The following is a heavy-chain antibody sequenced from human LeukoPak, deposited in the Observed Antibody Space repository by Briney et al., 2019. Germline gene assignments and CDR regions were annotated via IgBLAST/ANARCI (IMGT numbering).Heavy chain of an antibody. Sequence: PGGSLRLSCAASGFTFSSYAMSWVRQAPGKGLEWVSAISGSGSSTYYADSVKGRFTISRDNSKNTLYLQMNSLRAEDTAVYYCAKGRGGYCSSTSCPFDYWGQGTLVTVSS. CDR1: GFTFSSYA. D-gene: IGHD2-2*01. CDR2: ISGSGSST. CDR3: AKGRGGYCSSTSCPFDY. V-gene: IGHV3-23*01. J-gene: IGHJ4*02.